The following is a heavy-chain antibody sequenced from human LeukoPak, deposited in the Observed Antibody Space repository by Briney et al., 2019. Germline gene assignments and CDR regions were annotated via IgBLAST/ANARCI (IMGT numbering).Heavy chain of an antibody. J-gene: IGHJ5*02. Sequence: SGPTLVKPTQTLTLTCTFSGFSLSTSGVGVGWIRQPPGKALEWLALIYWDDDKRYSPSLKSRLTITKDTSKNQVVLTMTNMDPVDTATYYCAHKDSSSWQARGWFDPWGQGTLVTVSS. CDR2: IYWDDDK. CDR3: AHKDSSSWQARGWFDP. D-gene: IGHD6-13*01. V-gene: IGHV2-5*02. CDR1: GFSLSTSGVG.